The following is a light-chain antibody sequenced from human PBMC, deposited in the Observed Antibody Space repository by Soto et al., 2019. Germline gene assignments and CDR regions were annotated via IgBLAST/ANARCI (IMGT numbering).Light chain of an antibody. V-gene: IGLV2-11*01. Sequence: QSALTQPHSVSGSPGQSVTISCTGTSSDVGGYNFVSWYQQHPGKVPKLMIYDVTIRPSGVPDRFSGSKSGTSASLVITGLQAEDEADYYCQSYDTSLSGWVIFGGGTKLTVL. CDR3: QSYDTSLSGWVI. CDR1: SSDVGGYNF. J-gene: IGLJ2*01. CDR2: DVT.